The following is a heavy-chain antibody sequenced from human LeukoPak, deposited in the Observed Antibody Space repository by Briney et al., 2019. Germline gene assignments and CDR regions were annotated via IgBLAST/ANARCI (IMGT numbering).Heavy chain of an antibody. V-gene: IGHV3-23*01. CDR2: INDSGGNT. CDR1: GFRFDDYG. D-gene: IGHD3-10*01. Sequence: PGGSLRLSCAASGFRFDDYGMSWVRQSPGKGLEWVSLINDSGGNTYYADSVKGRFTISRDNSKNTLFLQMSSLRAEDTAVYYCAKTSAGIRGGYFDYWGQGTLVTVSS. CDR3: AKTSAGIRGGYFDY. J-gene: IGHJ4*02.